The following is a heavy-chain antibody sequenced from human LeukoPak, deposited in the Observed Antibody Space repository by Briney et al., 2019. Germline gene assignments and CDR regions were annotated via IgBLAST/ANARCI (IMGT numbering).Heavy chain of an antibody. J-gene: IGHJ3*02. D-gene: IGHD2-15*01. CDR3: ARGVLLQGRGAFDI. CDR1: GYTFNVYY. V-gene: IGHV1-2*02. CDR2: VSPSSGGT. Sequence: AAVKVSCKASGYTFNVYYIHWLRQAPGQGLEWMGWVSPSSGGTKYAQNFQDRVTMTRDTSISTAYMELSSLTYDDTAVYYCARGVLLQGRGAFDIWGQGAMVTVSS.